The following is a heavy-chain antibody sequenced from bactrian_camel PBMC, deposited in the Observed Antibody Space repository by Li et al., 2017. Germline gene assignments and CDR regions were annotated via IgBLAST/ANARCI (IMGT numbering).Heavy chain of an antibody. D-gene: IGHD6*01. J-gene: IGHJ4*01. CDR1: RYTYKRNC. V-gene: IGHV3S1*01. CDR3: AADQLYGTCRDVLEFPA. Sequence: HVQLVESGGGSVQAGGSLTLSCAAGRYTYKRNCMGWFRQRPGKDREGLAVLWIGGATTTYADSVKGRFIITRDKARDLVYLQMNGLQPGDTGVYYCAADQLYGTCRDVLEFPARGQGTQVTVS. CDR2: LWIGGATT.